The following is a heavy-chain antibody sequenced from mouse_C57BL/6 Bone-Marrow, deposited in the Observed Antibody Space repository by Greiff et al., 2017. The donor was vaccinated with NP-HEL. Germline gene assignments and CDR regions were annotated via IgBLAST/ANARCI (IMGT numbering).Heavy chain of an antibody. CDR1: GYTFTDYY. CDR2: INPNNGGT. V-gene: IGHV1-26*01. CDR3: AREGILVGSFDY. Sequence: VQLQQSGPELVKPGASVKISCKASGYTFTDYYMNWVKQSHGKSLEWIGDINPNNGGTSYNQKFKGKATLTVDKSSSTAYMELRSLTSEDSAVYYCAREGILVGSFDYWGQGTTLTVSS. J-gene: IGHJ2*01. D-gene: IGHD1-1*01.